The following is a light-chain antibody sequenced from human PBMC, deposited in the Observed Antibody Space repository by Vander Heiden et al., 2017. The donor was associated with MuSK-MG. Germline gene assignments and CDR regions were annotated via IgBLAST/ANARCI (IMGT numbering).Light chain of an antibody. CDR1: QSVSSY. V-gene: IGKV3-11*01. CDR2: DAS. J-gene: IGKJ2*01. Sequence: EIVLTQSPATLSLSPGERATLSCRASQSVSSYLAWYQQKPGQAPRLLIYDASNRATGIPARFSGSGSGTDFTLTISSLEPEDLAVYYCQHRRNWPPHTFGQGTKLEIK. CDR3: QHRRNWPPHT.